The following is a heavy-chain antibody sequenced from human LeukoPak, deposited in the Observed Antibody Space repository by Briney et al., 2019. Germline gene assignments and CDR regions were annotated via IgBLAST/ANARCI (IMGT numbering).Heavy chain of an antibody. CDR3: ARGQMVTMDY. CDR2: ISSSSSTI. D-gene: IGHD5-24*01. J-gene: IGHJ4*02. Sequence: GGSLRLSCAASGFTFRSYSMNWVRQAPGKGLEWVSYISSSSSTIYCADSVKGRFTISRDNAKNSLYLQMNSLRDEDTAVYYCARGQMVTMDYWGRGTLVTVSS. CDR1: GFTFRSYS. V-gene: IGHV3-48*02.